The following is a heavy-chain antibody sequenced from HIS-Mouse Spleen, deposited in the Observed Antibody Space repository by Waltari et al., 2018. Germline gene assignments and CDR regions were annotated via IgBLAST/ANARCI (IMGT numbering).Heavy chain of an antibody. CDR1: GGPISSSSYY. CDR3: AREIPYSSSWYDWYFDL. Sequence: QLQLQESGPGLVKPSATLSLPCTVPGGPISSSSYYWAWCRQPPGKGLEWIGSIYYSGSTYYNPSLKSRVTISVDTSKNQFSLKLSSVTTADTAVYYCAREIPYSSSWYDWYFDLWGRGTLVTVSS. CDR2: IYYSGST. D-gene: IGHD6-13*01. V-gene: IGHV4-39*07. J-gene: IGHJ2*01.